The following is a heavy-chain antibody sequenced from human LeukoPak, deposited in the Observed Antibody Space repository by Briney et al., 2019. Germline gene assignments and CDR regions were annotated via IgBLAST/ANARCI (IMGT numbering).Heavy chain of an antibody. J-gene: IGHJ4*01. D-gene: IGHD2-15*01. V-gene: IGHV1-2*02. Sequence: ASVKVSCKASGYSFTGYYMHWVRQAPGQGLEWMGWINPNSGGTNYAQMFQGRVTMTRDTSISTAYMELSRLRSDDTAVYYCARDRDVDDFDSWGHGTLVTVSS. CDR3: ARDRDVDDFDS. CDR2: INPNSGGT. CDR1: GYSFTGYY.